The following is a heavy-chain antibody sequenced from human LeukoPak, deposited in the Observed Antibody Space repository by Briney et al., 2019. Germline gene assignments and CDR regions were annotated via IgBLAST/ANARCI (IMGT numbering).Heavy chain of an antibody. CDR2: INSDGGST. CDR3: ARQSSNRYNWFDP. J-gene: IGHJ5*02. V-gene: IGHV3-74*01. CDR1: GFTFSSYW. D-gene: IGHD4-11*01. Sequence: GGSLRLSCAASGFTFSSYWMHWVRQAPGKGLVWVSRINSDGGSTSYADSVKGRFTISRDNAKNTLYLQMNSLRAEDTAVYYCARQSSNRYNWFDPWGQGTLVTVSS.